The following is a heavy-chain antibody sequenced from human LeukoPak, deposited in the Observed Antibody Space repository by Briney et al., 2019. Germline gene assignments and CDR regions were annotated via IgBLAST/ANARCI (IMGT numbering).Heavy chain of an antibody. CDR3: ARDAYYYDSSGSRHAFDI. CDR2: IYYSGST. D-gene: IGHD3-22*01. J-gene: IGHJ3*02. CDR1: GGSISSYY. V-gene: IGHV4-59*01. Sequence: SETLSLTCTVSGGSISSYYWSWIWQPPGKGLEWIGYIYYSGSTNYNPSLKSRVTISVDTSKNQFSLKLSSVTAADTAVYYCARDAYYYDSSGSRHAFDIWGQGTMVTVSS.